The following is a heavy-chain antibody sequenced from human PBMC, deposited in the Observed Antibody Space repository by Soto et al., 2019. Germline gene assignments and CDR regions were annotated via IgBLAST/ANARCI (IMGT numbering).Heavy chain of an antibody. CDR1: GFSFRDSG. J-gene: IGHJ4*02. CDR2: ISATGGSI. Sequence: EVQVLESGGGLVQPGGSLRLSCAASGFSFRDSGMSWVRQAPGKGLEWVSTISATGGSIYYADSVKGRFTISRDNSDDTLYLQMNSLRAEDTALYYCAKSVGYSYGYIFDYWGQGTLVTVSS. D-gene: IGHD5-18*01. V-gene: IGHV3-23*01. CDR3: AKSVGYSYGYIFDY.